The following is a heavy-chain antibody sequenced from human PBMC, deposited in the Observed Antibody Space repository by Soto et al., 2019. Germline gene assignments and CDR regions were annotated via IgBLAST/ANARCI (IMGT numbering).Heavy chain of an antibody. CDR3: ARGSGYDYTYYYHCYMDV. Sequence: PGGSLRLSCAASGFTFSSYSMNWVRQAPGKGLEWVSSISSSSSYIYYADSVKGRFTISRDNAKNTLYLQMNSLRAEDTAVYYCARGSGYDYTYYYHCYMDVWGKGTTVTVSS. CDR1: GFTFSSYS. D-gene: IGHD5-12*01. V-gene: IGHV3-21*01. J-gene: IGHJ6*03. CDR2: ISSSSSYI.